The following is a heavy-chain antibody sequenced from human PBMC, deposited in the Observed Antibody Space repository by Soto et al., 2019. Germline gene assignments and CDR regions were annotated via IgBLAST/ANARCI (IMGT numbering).Heavy chain of an antibody. J-gene: IGHJ4*02. CDR2: IYYRGSTYYIHYNGST. V-gene: IGHV4-31*03. CDR1: GGSISSGGYY. D-gene: IGHD3-10*01. Sequence: QVQLQESGPGLVKPSQTLSLTCTVSGGSISSGGYYWSWIRQHPGKGLEWIGYIYYRGSTYYIHYNGSTYYNPSLKSRVTISVDTSKNQFSLKLSSVTAADTAVYYCARGGGTFGELFDYWGQGTLVTVSS. CDR3: ARGGGTFGELFDY.